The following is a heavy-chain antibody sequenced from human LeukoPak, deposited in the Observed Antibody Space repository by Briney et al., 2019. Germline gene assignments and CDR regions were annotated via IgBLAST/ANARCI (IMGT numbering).Heavy chain of an antibody. V-gene: IGHV4-4*07. CDR1: GGSMNDYY. CDR2: IHTSWTT. Sequence: PSETLSLTCTVSGGSMNDYYWSFIRQPAGKGLEWIGRIHTSWTTYFNPSLKSRVTMSVDTSKNQFSLRLTSMTAADTAVYFCARGDYYDGGGRNWFDPWGQGTLVTVSS. CDR3: ARGDYYDGGGRNWFDP. D-gene: IGHD3-16*01. J-gene: IGHJ5*02.